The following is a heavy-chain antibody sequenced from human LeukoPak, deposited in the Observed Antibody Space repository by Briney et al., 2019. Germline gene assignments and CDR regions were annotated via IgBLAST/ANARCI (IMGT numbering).Heavy chain of an antibody. CDR2: TSYDGSNR. D-gene: IGHD4-17*01. Sequence: GGSLRLSCSASGFTFTSHAMHWVRQAPGKGLEWVAGTSYDGSNRHYAGHMNGRFSISRDNSKNTLYLQMNSLRAEDTAVYYCARDRSSYGDYVDYWGQGTLVTVSS. J-gene: IGHJ4*02. V-gene: IGHV3-30-3*01. CDR3: ARDRSSYGDYVDY. CDR1: GFTFTSHA.